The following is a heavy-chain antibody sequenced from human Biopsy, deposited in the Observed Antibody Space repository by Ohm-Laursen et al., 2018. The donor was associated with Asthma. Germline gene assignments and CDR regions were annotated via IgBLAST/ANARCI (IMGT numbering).Heavy chain of an antibody. D-gene: IGHD2/OR15-2a*01. Sequence: SETLSLTCTVSGASISSSSSHYWAWIRQPPGKGLEWIANIYYMGSTYYSPSLKSRVTISLDMSMNHLSLKLNSVTAADTAVYSCARLRIEGTSPYYFDYWGQGSLVTVSS. CDR2: IYYMGST. CDR1: GASISSSSSHY. J-gene: IGHJ4*02. V-gene: IGHV4-39*02. CDR3: ARLRIEGTSPYYFDY.